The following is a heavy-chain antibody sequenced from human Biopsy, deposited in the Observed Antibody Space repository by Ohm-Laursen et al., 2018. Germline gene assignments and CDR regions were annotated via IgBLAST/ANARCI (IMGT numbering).Heavy chain of an antibody. D-gene: IGHD6-19*01. CDR3: AKHGSGWTGDDAFHI. CDR1: GGSISGSS. CDR2: ISYSRDT. J-gene: IGHJ3*02. Sequence: GTLSLTCTVSGGSISGSSWSWIRQAPGKGLEWIGYISYSRDTNYNPSLKSRITISVDTSKNQFSLKLTSVTAADTAVYYCAKHGSGWTGDDAFHIWGQGTMVTVSS. V-gene: IGHV4-59*08.